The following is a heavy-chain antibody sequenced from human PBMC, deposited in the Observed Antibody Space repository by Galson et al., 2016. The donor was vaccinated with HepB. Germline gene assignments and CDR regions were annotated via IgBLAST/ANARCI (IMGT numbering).Heavy chain of an antibody. Sequence: SVKVSCKASGYTFYNYGISWVRQAPGQGLEWMGWINPYNGNTKYAQKVQGRVTMTTDTSTTTAYMELRSLRPDDTAVYYCSRSVPIALAGNRWFDPWGQGTLVTVSS. J-gene: IGHJ5*02. D-gene: IGHD6-19*01. CDR2: INPYNGNT. V-gene: IGHV1-18*04. CDR3: SRSVPIALAGNRWFDP. CDR1: GYTFYNYG.